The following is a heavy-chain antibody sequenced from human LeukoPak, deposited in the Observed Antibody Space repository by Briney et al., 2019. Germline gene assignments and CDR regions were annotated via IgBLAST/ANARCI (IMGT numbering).Heavy chain of an antibody. V-gene: IGHV1-8*03. CDR3: ARGLGIAALPNWFDP. CDR2: MNPNSGNT. Sequence: ASVKVSRKASGYTFTRDDINWVRQATGQGLEWMGWMNPNSGNTGYAQKFQGRVTITRNTSISTAYMELSSLRSEDTAVYYCARGLGIAALPNWFDPWGQGTLVTVSS. J-gene: IGHJ5*02. D-gene: IGHD6-6*01. CDR1: GYTFTRDD.